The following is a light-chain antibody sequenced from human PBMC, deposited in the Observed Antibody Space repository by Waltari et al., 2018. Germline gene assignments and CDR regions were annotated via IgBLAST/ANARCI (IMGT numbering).Light chain of an antibody. V-gene: IGLV1-44*01. CDR3: AAWDDSLNGRWV. Sequence: QSVLTQPPSASGTPGQGVTISCSGGASTLGNRVVNWYQPVPGKAPKLLIYRSDRRPAGVPDRFSGSKSGTSASLAISGLQSEDEADYYCAAWDDSLNGRWVFGGGTKVTVL. J-gene: IGLJ3*02. CDR2: RSD. CDR1: ASTLGNRV.